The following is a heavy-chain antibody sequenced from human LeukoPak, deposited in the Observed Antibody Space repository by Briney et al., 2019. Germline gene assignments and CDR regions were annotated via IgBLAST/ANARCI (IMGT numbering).Heavy chain of an antibody. CDR2: IRSKAYGETA. CDR1: GFTFGDYA. CDR3: TRDRGAYNLYDY. J-gene: IGHJ4*02. Sequence: GGSLRLSCTASGFTFGDYAMSWIRQAPGKGLEWVGFIRSKAYGETADYAASVKGRFTISRDDSKAIAYLQMNSLKTEDTAVYHYTRDRGAYNLYDYWGQGTLVTVSS. D-gene: IGHD1-1*01. V-gene: IGHV3-49*03.